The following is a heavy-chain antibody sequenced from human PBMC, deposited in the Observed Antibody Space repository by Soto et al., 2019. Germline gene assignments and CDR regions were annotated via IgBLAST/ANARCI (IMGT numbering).Heavy chain of an antibody. CDR2: ISYDGSNK. Sequence: QVKLVESGGGVVQPGRSLRLSCAASGFTFSSYAMHWVRQAPGKGLEWVAVISYDGSNKYYADSVKGRFTISRDNSKNTLYLQMNSLRAEDTAVYYCAREGYCSGGSGPRGMDVWGQGTTVTVSS. J-gene: IGHJ6*02. V-gene: IGHV3-30-3*01. CDR3: AREGYCSGGSGPRGMDV. CDR1: GFTFSSYA. D-gene: IGHD2-15*01.